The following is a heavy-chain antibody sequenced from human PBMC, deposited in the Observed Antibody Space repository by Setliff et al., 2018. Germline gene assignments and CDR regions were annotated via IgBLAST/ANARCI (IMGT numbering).Heavy chain of an antibody. CDR1: EFTFSSYA. D-gene: IGHD3-10*01. V-gene: IGHV3-33*08. CDR3: ARDSSHFIRVLDS. Sequence: LRLSCTASEFTFSSYAMHWVRQAPGKGLEWVTFIRYNGDYDGDKKYYADSVKGRFTISRDNAKNSLFLQMDNLRAEDTAQYFCARDSSHFIRVLDSWGQGTLVTVSS. J-gene: IGHJ4*02. CDR2: IRYNGDYDGDKK.